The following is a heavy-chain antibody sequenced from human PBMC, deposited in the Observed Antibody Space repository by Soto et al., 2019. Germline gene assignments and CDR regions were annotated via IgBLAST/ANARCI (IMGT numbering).Heavy chain of an antibody. CDR2: ITPMFGTI. D-gene: IGHD3-16*01. CDR3: ARLRRETFLNDAFDI. Sequence: ASVKVSCKASGTFKSYSITWVRQAPGQGLEWMGVITPMFGTINYAQKFQGRVTITADESTNTAYMELSSLRSGDTAVYYCARLRRETFLNDAFDIWGPGTMVTVSS. V-gene: IGHV1-69*13. J-gene: IGHJ3*02. CDR1: GTFKSYS.